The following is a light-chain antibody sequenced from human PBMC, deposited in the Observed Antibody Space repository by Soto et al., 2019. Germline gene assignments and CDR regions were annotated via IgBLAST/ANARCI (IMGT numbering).Light chain of an antibody. Sequence: EIVLTQSPGTLSLSPGERXTLXXXASQXVTSSYLAWYQQKPGQAPRLLIYGASSRATGIPDRFSGSGSGTDFTLTISRLEXXXFAXYXCXXYGSSPAFGGGTKVEIK. J-gene: IGKJ4*01. CDR2: GAS. CDR3: XXYGSSPA. V-gene: IGKV3-20*01. CDR1: QXVTSSY.